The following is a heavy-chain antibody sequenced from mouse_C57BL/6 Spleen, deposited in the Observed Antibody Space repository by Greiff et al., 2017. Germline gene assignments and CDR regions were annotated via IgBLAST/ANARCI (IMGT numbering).Heavy chain of an antibody. Sequence: VQLQQSGAELVRPGASVKLSCKASGYTFTDYYINWVKQRPGQGLEWIARIYPGSGNTYYNEKFKGKATLTAEKSSSTAYMQLSSLTSEDSAVYFCARNYDYDEGGYYFDYWGQGTTLTVSS. V-gene: IGHV1-76*01. D-gene: IGHD2-4*01. J-gene: IGHJ2*01. CDR2: IYPGSGNT. CDR1: GYTFTDYY. CDR3: ARNYDYDEGGYYFDY.